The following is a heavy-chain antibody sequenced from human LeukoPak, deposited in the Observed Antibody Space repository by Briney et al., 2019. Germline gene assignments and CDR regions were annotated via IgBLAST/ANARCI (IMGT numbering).Heavy chain of an antibody. V-gene: IGHV4-61*09. J-gene: IGHJ5*02. CDR2: IYTSRNT. CDR1: GGSISSGYYY. Sequence: SQTLSLTCTVSGGSISSGYYYWSWIRQPAGQVLEWVGHIYTSRNTNYNPSRKSRVTMSVDQYKNQLCLKLSSVTAAGTAVYFRPPDLAKITMVRGVLAATDPTGQGTPVTASS. D-gene: IGHD3-10*01. CDR3: PPDLAKITMVRGVLAATDP.